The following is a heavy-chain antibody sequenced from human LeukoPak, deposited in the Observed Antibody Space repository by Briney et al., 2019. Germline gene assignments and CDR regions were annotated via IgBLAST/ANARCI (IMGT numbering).Heavy chain of an antibody. CDR3: ATYYYDSSGPAGGLFDY. V-gene: IGHV4-39*01. CDR2: IYYSGST. J-gene: IGHJ4*02. D-gene: IGHD3-22*01. Sequence: SETLSLTCTVSGGSISSGSYYWGWIRQPPGKGLEWIGSIYYSGSTYYNPSLKSRVTISVDTSKNQFSLKLSSVTAADTAVYYCATYYYDSSGPAGGLFDYWGQGTLVTVSS. CDR1: GGSISSGSYY.